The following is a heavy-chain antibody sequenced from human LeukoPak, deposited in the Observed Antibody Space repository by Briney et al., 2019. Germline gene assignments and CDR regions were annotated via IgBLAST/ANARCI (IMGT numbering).Heavy chain of an antibody. D-gene: IGHD3-22*01. CDR3: ARGGGSSGYYFDY. CDR1: GGTFSSYA. Sequence: SVKVSCKASGGTFSSYAISWVRQAPGQGLEWMGGIIPIFGTANYAQKFQGRVTITADESTSTAYMELSGLRSEDTAVYYCARGGGSSGYYFDYWGQGTLVTVSS. J-gene: IGHJ4*02. CDR2: IIPIFGTA. V-gene: IGHV1-69*13.